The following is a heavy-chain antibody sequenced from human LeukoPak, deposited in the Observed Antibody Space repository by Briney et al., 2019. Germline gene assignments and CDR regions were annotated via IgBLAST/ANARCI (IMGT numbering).Heavy chain of an antibody. CDR2: ISWDGGST. V-gene: IGHV3-43D*03. Sequence: PGGSLRLSCAASGFTFDDYAMHWVRQAPGKGLEWVSLISWDGGSTYYADSVKGRFTISRDNSKNTLYLQMNSLRAEDTAVYYCAKDFCSSTSCYVYFQHWGQGTLVTVSS. D-gene: IGHD2-2*01. CDR3: AKDFCSSTSCYVYFQH. J-gene: IGHJ1*01. CDR1: GFTFDDYA.